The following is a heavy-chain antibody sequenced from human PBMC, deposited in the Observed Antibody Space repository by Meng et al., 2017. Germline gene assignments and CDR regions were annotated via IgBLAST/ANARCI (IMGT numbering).Heavy chain of an antibody. J-gene: IGHJ3*02. V-gene: IGHV5-51*01. CDR2: IYPGDSDI. CDR3: ASGYSYGHGSRAFDI. CDR1: GYSFTSYW. D-gene: IGHD5-18*01. Sequence: GESLKISCKGSGYSFTSYWIGWMRQMPGKGLEWMGFIYPGDSDIRYSQSFQGQVTISTDKSISTDYLQWNSLKASDTAMYYCASGYSYGHGSRAFDIWGQGKMVTVAS.